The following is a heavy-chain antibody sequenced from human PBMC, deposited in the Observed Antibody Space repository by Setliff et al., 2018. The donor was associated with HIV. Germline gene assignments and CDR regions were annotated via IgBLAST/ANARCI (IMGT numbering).Heavy chain of an antibody. D-gene: IGHD3-10*01. CDR1: GDSIGTGTHY. V-gene: IGHV4-39*01. Sequence: TLSLTCNVSGDSIGTGTHYWAWIRQPPGKGLEWIGSLYGHSSTYYTKSLRGRVTISADTSKNQFSLRLSSVTALDTAGYYCSRLYGSGHYFAFDFWCQGALVTV. CDR2: LYGHSST. CDR3: SRLYGSGHYFAFDF. J-gene: IGHJ4*02.